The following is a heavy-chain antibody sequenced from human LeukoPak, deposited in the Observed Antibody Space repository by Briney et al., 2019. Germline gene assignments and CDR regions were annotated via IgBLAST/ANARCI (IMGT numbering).Heavy chain of an antibody. CDR2: ISYDGSNK. D-gene: IGHD6-19*01. Sequence: PGGSLRLSCAASGFTFSSYGMHWVRQAPGKGLEWVAVISYDGSNKYYADSVKGRFTISRDNSKNTLYLQMNSLRAEDTAVYYCAKGGRWVTQWPFDYWGQGTLVTVS. CDR3: AKGGRWVTQWPFDY. J-gene: IGHJ4*02. V-gene: IGHV3-30*18. CDR1: GFTFSSYG.